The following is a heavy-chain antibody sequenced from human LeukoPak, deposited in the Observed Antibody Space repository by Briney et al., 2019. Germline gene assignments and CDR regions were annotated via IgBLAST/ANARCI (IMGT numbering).Heavy chain of an antibody. CDR3: ARRTVRGANYYYYYMDV. J-gene: IGHJ6*03. CDR2: INHSGST. CDR1: GGSFSGYY. V-gene: IGHV4-34*01. Sequence: SETLSLTCAVYGGSFSGYYWSWIRQPPGNGLEWIGEINHSGSTNYNPSLKSRVTISVDTSKNQFSLKLSSVTAADTAVYYCARRTVRGANYYYYYMDVWGKGTTVTISS. D-gene: IGHD3-10*01.